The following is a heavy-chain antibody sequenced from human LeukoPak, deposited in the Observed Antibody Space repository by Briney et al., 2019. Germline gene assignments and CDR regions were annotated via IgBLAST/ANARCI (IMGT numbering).Heavy chain of an antibody. D-gene: IGHD2-21*01. Sequence: GGSLRLSCAASGFTFSSYDMTWVRQAPGKGLEWVSSISCRGDRSFYADSVKGRFTTSRESSENTLFLQLNSVRAEDTAIYYCVKDMWRGYFDFWGQGTLVTVSS. J-gene: IGHJ4*02. V-gene: IGHV3-23*01. CDR2: ISCRGDRS. CDR3: VKDMWRGYFDF. CDR1: GFTFSSYD.